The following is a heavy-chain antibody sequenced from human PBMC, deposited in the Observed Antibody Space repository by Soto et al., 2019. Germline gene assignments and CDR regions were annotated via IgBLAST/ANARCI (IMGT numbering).Heavy chain of an antibody. CDR3: ASLVAAPSSFSSYYYGMDV. CDR2: ISYDGSDK. CDR1: EFIFSKCA. J-gene: IGHJ6*02. Sequence: PGGSLRLSCAASEFIFSKCAMHWVRQAPGKGLEWVAVISYDGSDKYYADSVKGRFTISRDNSKNTLYLQMNSLRAEDTAVYYCASLVAAPSSFSSYYYGMDVWGQGTTVTVSS. V-gene: IGHV3-30*03. D-gene: IGHD6-6*01.